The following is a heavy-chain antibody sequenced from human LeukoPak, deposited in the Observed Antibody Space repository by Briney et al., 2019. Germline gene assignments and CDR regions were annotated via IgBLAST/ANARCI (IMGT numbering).Heavy chain of an antibody. CDR2: ISSSGSTI. D-gene: IGHD3-10*02. J-gene: IGHJ6*04. V-gene: IGHV3-11*04. CDR3: AELGITMIGGV. Sequence: WGSLRLSCAASGFTFSNAWMSWVRQAPGKGLEWVSYISSSGSTIYYADSVKGRFTISRDNAKNSLYLQMNSLRAEDTAVYYCAELGITMIGGVWGKGTTVTISS. CDR1: GFTFSNAW.